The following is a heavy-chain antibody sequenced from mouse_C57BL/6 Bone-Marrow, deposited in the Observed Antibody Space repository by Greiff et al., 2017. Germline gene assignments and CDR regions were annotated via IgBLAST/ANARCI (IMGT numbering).Heavy chain of an antibody. J-gene: IGHJ2*01. V-gene: IGHV5-12*01. CDR1: GFTFSDYY. Sequence: EVQRVESGGGLVQPGGSLKLSCAASGFTFSDYYMYWVRQTPEKRLEWVAYISNGGGSTYYPDTVKGRFTISRDNAKNTLYLQMSRLKSEDTAMYYCARRGYHYYFDYWGQGTTLTVSS. CDR2: ISNGGGST. D-gene: IGHD2-2*01. CDR3: ARRGYHYYFDY.